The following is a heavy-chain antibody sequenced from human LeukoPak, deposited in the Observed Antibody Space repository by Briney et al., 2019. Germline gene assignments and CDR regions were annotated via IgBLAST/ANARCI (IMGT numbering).Heavy chain of an antibody. J-gene: IGHJ4*02. CDR2: ISSSGSTI. CDR3: VRVDSSGYGFHWGLDY. CDR1: GFTFSSYE. V-gene: IGHV3-48*03. D-gene: IGHD3-22*01. Sequence: GGSLRLSCAASGFTFSSYEMNWVRQAPGKGLEWVSYISSSGSTIYYADSVKGRFTISRDNAKNSLYLQMNSLRAEDTAVYYCVRVDSSGYGFHWGLDYWGQGTLVTVSS.